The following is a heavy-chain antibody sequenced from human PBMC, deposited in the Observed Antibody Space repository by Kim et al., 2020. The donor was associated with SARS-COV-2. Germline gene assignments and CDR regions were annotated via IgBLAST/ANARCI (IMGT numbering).Heavy chain of an antibody. CDR2: INHSGST. J-gene: IGHJ5*02. CDR1: GGSFSGYY. CDR3: ARGFRASMTYYYDSSGYYPLFDP. V-gene: IGHV4-34*01. Sequence: SETLSLTCAVYGGSFSGYYWSWIRQPPGKGLEWIGEINHSGSTNYNPSLKSRVTISVDTSKNQFSLKLSSVTAADTAVYYCARGFRASMTYYYDSSGYYPLFDPWGQGTLVTVSS. D-gene: IGHD3-22*01.